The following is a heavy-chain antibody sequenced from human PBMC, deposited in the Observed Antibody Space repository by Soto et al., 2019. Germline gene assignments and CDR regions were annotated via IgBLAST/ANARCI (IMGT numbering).Heavy chain of an antibody. CDR2: ISYDGSNK. CDR3: AKDVNAYGSSPLNY. J-gene: IGHJ4*02. CDR1: GFTFSSYG. Sequence: GGSLRLSCAASGFTFSSYGMHWVRQAPGKGLEWVAVISYDGSNKYYADSVKGRFTISRDNSKNTLYLQMNSLRAEDTAVYYCAKDVNAYGSSPLNYWGQGTLVTVSS. D-gene: IGHD6-6*01. V-gene: IGHV3-30*18.